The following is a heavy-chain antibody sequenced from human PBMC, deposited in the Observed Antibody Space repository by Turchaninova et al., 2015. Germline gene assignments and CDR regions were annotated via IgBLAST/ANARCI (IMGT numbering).Heavy chain of an antibody. CDR3: ASTYYDFWSANYYYYMDV. CDR1: GFTFSSYE. D-gene: IGHD3-3*01. V-gene: IGHV3-48*03. J-gene: IGHJ6*03. Sequence: VQPGGSLRLSCAASGFTFSSYEMNWVRQAPGKGLEWVSYISSSGSTIYYADSVKGRFTISRDNAKNSLYLQMISLRADDTAVYYCASTYYDFWSANYYYYMDVWGKVTTVTVSS. CDR2: ISSSGSTI.